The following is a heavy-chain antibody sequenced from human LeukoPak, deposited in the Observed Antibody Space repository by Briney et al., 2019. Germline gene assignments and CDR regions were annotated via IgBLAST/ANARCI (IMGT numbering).Heavy chain of an antibody. CDR1: GGSFSGYY. D-gene: IGHD3-10*01. CDR2: INHRGST. Sequence: PSETLSLTCAVYGGSFSGYYWSWLRQPPGTGLEWIGEINHRGSTNYNPSLTSRVTISVDTSKNQFSLKLSSVTAADTAVYYCARCRKYYGSGSSRSYYFDYWGQGTLVTVSS. CDR3: ARCRKYYGSGSSRSYYFDY. V-gene: IGHV4-34*01. J-gene: IGHJ4*02.